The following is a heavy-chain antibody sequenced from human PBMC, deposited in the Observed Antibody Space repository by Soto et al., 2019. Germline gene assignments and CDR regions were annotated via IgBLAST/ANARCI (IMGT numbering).Heavy chain of an antibody. J-gene: IGHJ6*02. D-gene: IGHD3-3*01. CDR3: ARDLGRIFWSGTRDSYYGMDV. V-gene: IGHV4-4*02. Sequence: QVQLQESGPGLVKPSGTLSLTCAVSGGSISSSNWWSWVRQPPGKGLEWIGEIYHSGSTNYNPSLKSRVTISVDKSKNQFSLKLSSVTAADTAVYYCARDLGRIFWSGTRDSYYGMDVWGQGTTVTVSS. CDR1: GGSISSSNW. CDR2: IYHSGST.